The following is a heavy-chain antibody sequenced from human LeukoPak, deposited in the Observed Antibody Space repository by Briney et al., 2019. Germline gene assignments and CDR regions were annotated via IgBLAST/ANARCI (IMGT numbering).Heavy chain of an antibody. CDR3: ARDPPSFQH. Sequence: GGSLRLSCAASGFTYSSYSMNWVRQAPGKGLEWVSSISSSSSYIYYADSVKGRFTISRDNAKNSAYLQMNNLRAEDTALYYCARDPPSFQHWGQGTLVTVSS. CDR1: GFTYSSYS. V-gene: IGHV3-21*04. J-gene: IGHJ1*01. CDR2: ISSSSSYI.